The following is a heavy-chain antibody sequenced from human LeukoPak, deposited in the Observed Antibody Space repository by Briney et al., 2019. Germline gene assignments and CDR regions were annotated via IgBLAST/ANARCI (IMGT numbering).Heavy chain of an antibody. D-gene: IGHD1-20*01. J-gene: IGHJ4*02. CDR3: ARDPVTGYFDY. CDR2: INPSSGRA. V-gene: IGHV1-46*01. Sequence: ASVKVSCKASGYTFTSYYMHWVRQAPGQGLEWMGTINPSSGRANYAQRFHGRVTMTRDTSTSTVYMYLSSLRSEDTAMYYCARDPVTGYFDYWGQGTLVTVSS. CDR1: GYTFTSYY.